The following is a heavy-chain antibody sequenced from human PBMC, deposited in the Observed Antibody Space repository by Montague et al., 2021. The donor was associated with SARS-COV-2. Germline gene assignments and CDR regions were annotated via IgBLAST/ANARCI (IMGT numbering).Heavy chain of an antibody. CDR1: GGSISSSSYY. D-gene: IGHD6-13*01. CDR3: ARVGRQQLVRLSGMDV. CDR2: ISYSGST. J-gene: IGHJ6*02. V-gene: IGHV4-39*07. Sequence: SETLSLTCTVSGGSISSSSYYWGWIRQPPGKGLEWIGSISYSGSTYYNPSLKSRVTISVDTSKNQFSLKLSSATAADTAVYYCARVGRQQLVRLSGMDVWGQGTTVTVSS.